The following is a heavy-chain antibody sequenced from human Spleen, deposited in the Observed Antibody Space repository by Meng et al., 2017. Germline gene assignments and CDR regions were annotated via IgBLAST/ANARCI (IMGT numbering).Heavy chain of an antibody. J-gene: IGHJ6*02. CDR2: IKQDGSEK. D-gene: IGHD5-18*01. V-gene: IGHV3-7*01. CDR1: GYTFSSYW. Sequence: GGSLRLSCAASGYTFSSYWMSWVRQAPGKGLEWVANIKQDGSEKYYVDSVKGRFTISRDNAKNSLYLQMNSLRAEDTAVYYCARDNGYSYGRGYYYYYGMDVWGQGTTVTVSS. CDR3: ARDNGYSYGRGYYYYYGMDV.